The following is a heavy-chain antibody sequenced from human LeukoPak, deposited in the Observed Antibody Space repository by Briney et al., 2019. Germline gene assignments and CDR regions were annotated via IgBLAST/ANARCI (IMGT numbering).Heavy chain of an antibody. CDR1: GFTFSSYG. J-gene: IGHJ4*02. V-gene: IGHV3-30*02. D-gene: IGHD3-9*01. Sequence: PGGSLRLSCAASGFTFSSYGMHWVRQAPGKGLEWVAFIRYDGSNKYYADSVKGRFTISRDNSKNTLYLQMNSLRAEDTAVYYCAKDHLGYYDILTGYFGPKYYFDYWGQGTLVTISS. CDR3: AKDHLGYYDILTGYFGPKYYFDY. CDR2: IRYDGSNK.